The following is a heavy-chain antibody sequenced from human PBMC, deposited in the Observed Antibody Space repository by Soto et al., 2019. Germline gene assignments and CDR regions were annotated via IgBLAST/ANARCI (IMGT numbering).Heavy chain of an antibody. V-gene: IGHV4-34*01. CDR1: GGSFSGYY. CDR2: INHSGST. CDR3: ARDWEYYDYVWGSYRKYNWFDP. J-gene: IGHJ5*02. Sequence: SETLSLTCAVYGGSFSGYYWSWIRQPPGKGLEWIGEINHSGSTNYNPSLKSRVTISVDTSKNQFSLKLSSVTAADTAVYYCARDWEYYDYVWGSYRKYNWFDPRGQGTLVTVSS. D-gene: IGHD3-16*02.